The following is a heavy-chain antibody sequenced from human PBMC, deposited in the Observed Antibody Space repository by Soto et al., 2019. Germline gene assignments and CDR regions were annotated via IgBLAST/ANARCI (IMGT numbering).Heavy chain of an antibody. J-gene: IGHJ4*02. CDR2: INPSGGYT. D-gene: IGHD2-21*02. V-gene: IGHV1-46*03. Sequence: ASVKVSCKASGYTFSSYYMNWVRQAPGQGLEWLGIINPSGGYTTYAQRFLGRVTMTSDPSTSTVHMELGSLTSEDTAVYYSARGGGIVVVTAPYAHWGQGTLVTVSS. CDR3: ARGGGIVVVTAPYAH. CDR1: GYTFSSYY.